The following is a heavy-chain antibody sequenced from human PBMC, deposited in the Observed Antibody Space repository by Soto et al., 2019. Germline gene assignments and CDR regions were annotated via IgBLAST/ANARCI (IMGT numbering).Heavy chain of an antibody. J-gene: IGHJ6*02. V-gene: IGHV3-48*03. CDR1: GLTFSSYE. CDR3: AREVIYYYDSSGYQPSYGMDV. D-gene: IGHD3-22*01. CDR2: ISSSGSTI. Sequence: PGGSLRLSCAASGLTFSSYEMNWVRQAPGKGLEWVSYISSSGSTIYYADSVKGRFTISRDNAKNSLYLQMNSLRAEDTAVYYCAREVIYYYDSSGYQPSYGMDVWGQGTTVTVSS.